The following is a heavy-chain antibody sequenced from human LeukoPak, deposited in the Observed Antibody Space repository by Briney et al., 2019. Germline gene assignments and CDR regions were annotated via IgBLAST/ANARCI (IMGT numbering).Heavy chain of an antibody. CDR2: IYSTGTT. D-gene: IGHD4-11*01. CDR1: GGSVGGYY. Sequence: PSETLSLTCTVSGGSVGGYYWSWIRQSPGTGLEWIGYIYSTGTTRYNPSLKSRVTTSVGASKNEFSLKLSSVTAADTAVYYCAQGTSNWANFDYWGQGTLVTVSS. CDR3: AQGTSNWANFDY. V-gene: IGHV4-59*02. J-gene: IGHJ4*02.